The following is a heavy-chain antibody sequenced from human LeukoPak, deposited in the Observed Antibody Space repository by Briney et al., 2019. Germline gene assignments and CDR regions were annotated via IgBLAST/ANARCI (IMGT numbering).Heavy chain of an antibody. V-gene: IGHV6-1*01. CDR1: GDSVSSNNAA. CDR3: VRGSALDI. Sequence: SQTLSLTCAISGDSVSSNNAAWNWIRQSPSRGLEWLGRTYYRSRWFTGYALSVKSRITINPDTSRNQFSLQLNSVSPEDTAVYYCVRGSALDIWGQGTMVTVSS. CDR2: TYYRSRWFT. J-gene: IGHJ3*02.